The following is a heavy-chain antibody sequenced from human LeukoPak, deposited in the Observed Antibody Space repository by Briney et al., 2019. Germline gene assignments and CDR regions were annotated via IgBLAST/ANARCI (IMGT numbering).Heavy chain of an antibody. J-gene: IGHJ5*02. CDR2: INPSGGST. CDR1: GYTFTSYY. V-gene: IGHV1-46*01. CDR3: ARVGRLHHRWFDP. Sequence: ASVKVSCKASGYTFTSYYMHWVRQAPGQGLEWMGIINPSGGSTSYAQKFQGRVTMTRDMSTSTVYMEPSSLRSEDTAVYYCARVGRLHHRWFDPWGQGTLVTVSS. D-gene: IGHD4-11*01.